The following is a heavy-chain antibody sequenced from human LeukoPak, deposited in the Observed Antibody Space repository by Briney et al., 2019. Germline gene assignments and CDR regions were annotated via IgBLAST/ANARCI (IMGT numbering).Heavy chain of an antibody. V-gene: IGHV4-4*07. CDR1: GGSISSYY. J-gene: IGHJ4*02. CDR3: ARIYGSGSYVDY. Sequence: SETLSLTCTVSGGSISSYYWSWIRQPAGKGLEWIGRIYTSGSTNYNPSLKSRVTMSVDTSKNQLSLKLSSVTDADTAVYYCARIYGSGSYVDYWGQGTLVTVSS. CDR2: IYTSGST. D-gene: IGHD3-10*01.